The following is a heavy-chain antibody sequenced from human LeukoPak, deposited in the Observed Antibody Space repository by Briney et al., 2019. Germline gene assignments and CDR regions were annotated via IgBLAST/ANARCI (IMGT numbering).Heavy chain of an antibody. CDR3: ARGENSSSSCYFDY. V-gene: IGHV4-34*01. J-gene: IGHJ4*02. CDR1: GGSFSGYY. CDR2: INHSGGT. D-gene: IGHD6-13*01. Sequence: SETLSLTCAVYGGSFSGYYWSWIRQPPGKGLEWIGEINHSGGTNYNPSLKSRVTISVDTSKNQFSLKLSSVTAADTAVYYCARGENSSSSCYFDYWGQGTLVTVSS.